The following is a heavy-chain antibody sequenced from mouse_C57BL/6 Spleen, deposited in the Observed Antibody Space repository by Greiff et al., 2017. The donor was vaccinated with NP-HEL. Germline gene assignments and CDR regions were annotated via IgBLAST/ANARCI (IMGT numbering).Heavy chain of an antibody. V-gene: IGHV1-69*01. J-gene: IGHJ1*03. CDR1: GYTFTSYW. CDR2: IDPSDSYT. CDR3: AISHTPSYGSSYWYFDV. Sequence: VQLQQSGAELVMPGASVKLSCKASGYTFTSYWMHWVKQRPGQGLEWIGEIDPSDSYTNYNQKFKGKSTLTVDKSSSTAYMQLSSLTSEDSAVYYCAISHTPSYGSSYWYFDVWGTGTTVTVSS. D-gene: IGHD1-1*01.